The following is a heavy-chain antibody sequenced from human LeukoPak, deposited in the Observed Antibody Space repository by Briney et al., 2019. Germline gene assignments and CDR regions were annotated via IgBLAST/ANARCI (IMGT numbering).Heavy chain of an antibody. CDR2: ISSSSSTI. Sequence: GGSLRLSCAASGFTFSSYSMNWVRQAPGKGLEWVSYISSSSSTIYYADSVKGRFTISRDNAKNSLYLQMNSLRAEDTAVYYCARVYYASGTYYKEVYFQHWGQGTLVTVSS. CDR1: GFTFSSYS. D-gene: IGHD3-10*01. V-gene: IGHV3-48*04. CDR3: ARVYYASGTYYKEVYFQH. J-gene: IGHJ1*01.